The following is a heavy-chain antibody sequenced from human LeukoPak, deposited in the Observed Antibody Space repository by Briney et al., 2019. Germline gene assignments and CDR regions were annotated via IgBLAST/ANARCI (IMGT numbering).Heavy chain of an antibody. CDR3: AKDGGWLRLRGGYFDY. CDR2: IYSGGST. Sequence: GGSLTLSCAASGFTASTTYMSWVRQAPGKGLEWVSLIYSGGSTYYAHSVKGRFTISRDNSKNTLYQQMNSLRAEDTAVYYCAKDGGWLRLRGGYFDYWGQGTLVTVSS. D-gene: IGHD5-12*01. J-gene: IGHJ4*02. V-gene: IGHV3-53*01. CDR1: GFTASTTY.